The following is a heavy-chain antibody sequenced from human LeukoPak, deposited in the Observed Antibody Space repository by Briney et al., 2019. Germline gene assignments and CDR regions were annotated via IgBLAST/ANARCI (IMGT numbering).Heavy chain of an antibody. CDR1: GGSISSGGYY. CDR3: ARHGYYYDSSGYYWFDP. J-gene: IGHJ5*02. Sequence: SQTLSLTCTVSGGSISSGGYYWSWIRQHPGKGLEWIGYIYYSGSTNYNPSLKSRVTISVDTSKNQFSLKLSSVTAADTAVYYCARHGYYYDSSGYYWFDPWGQGTLVTVSS. CDR2: IYYSGST. D-gene: IGHD3-22*01. V-gene: IGHV4-31*03.